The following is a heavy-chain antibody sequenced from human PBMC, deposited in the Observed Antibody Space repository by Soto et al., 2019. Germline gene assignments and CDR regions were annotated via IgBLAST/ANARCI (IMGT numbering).Heavy chain of an antibody. CDR2: INAGNGNT. D-gene: IGHD2-15*01. CDR3: ARGAIVVVVAAENWFDP. V-gene: IGHV1-3*01. J-gene: IGHJ5*02. Sequence: ASVKVSCKASGYTFTSYAMHWVRQAPGQRLEWMGWINAGNGNTKYSQKFQGRVTITRDTSASTAYMELSSLRSEDTAVYYCARGAIVVVVAAENWFDPWGQGTLVTVSS. CDR1: GYTFTSYA.